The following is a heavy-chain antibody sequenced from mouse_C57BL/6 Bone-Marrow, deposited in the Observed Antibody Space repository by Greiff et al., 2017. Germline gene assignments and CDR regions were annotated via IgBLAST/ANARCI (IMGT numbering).Heavy chain of an antibody. Sequence: QVQLQQPGAELVKPGASVKLSCKASGYTFTSYWMHWVKQRPGRGLEWIGRIDPNSGGTKYNEKFKSKDTLTVDKPSSTAYMQLSSLTSEDSAVYYCARRYYGSSYEDWYFDVWGTGTTVTVSS. D-gene: IGHD1-1*01. CDR3: ARRYYGSSYEDWYFDV. J-gene: IGHJ1*03. CDR2: IDPNSGGT. CDR1: GYTFTSYW. V-gene: IGHV1-72*01.